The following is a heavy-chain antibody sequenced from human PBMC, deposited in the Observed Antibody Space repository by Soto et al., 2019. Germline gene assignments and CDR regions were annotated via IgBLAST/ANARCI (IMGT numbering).Heavy chain of an antibody. V-gene: IGHV3-33*01. CDR3: ARAGGYDREVDY. J-gene: IGHJ4*02. Sequence: PEGSLRRSCAASGCSCSSYGMHWVRQAPGKGLEWVAVIWYDGSNKYYADSVKGRFTISRDNSKNTLYLQMNSLRAEDTAVYYCARAGGYDREVDYWGQGTLVTGSS. CDR1: GCSCSSYG. D-gene: IGHD5-12*01. CDR2: IWYDGSNK.